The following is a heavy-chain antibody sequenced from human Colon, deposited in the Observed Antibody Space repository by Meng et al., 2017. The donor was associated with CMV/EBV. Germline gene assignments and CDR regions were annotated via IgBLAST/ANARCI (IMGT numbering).Heavy chain of an antibody. V-gene: IGHV4-61*01. Sequence: SETLSLTCTVSGGSVSSGSYYWSWIRQPPGKGLEWIGYIYYSGSTNYNPSLKSRVTISVDTSKNQFSLKLSSVTAADTAVYYCARKNPFEVCSSTSCYYSDAFDIWGQGTMVTVSS. D-gene: IGHD2-2*01. J-gene: IGHJ3*02. CDR3: ARKNPFEVCSSTSCYYSDAFDI. CDR2: IYYSGST. CDR1: GGSVSSGSYY.